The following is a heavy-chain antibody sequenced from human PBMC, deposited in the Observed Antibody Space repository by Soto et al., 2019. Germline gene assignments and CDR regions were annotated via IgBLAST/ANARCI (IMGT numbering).Heavy chain of an antibody. CDR3: ARGRDGGGAS. CDR1: GGSFSGRY. D-gene: IGHD2-21*01. Sequence: QVQLQQWGAGLLKPSETLSLTCAVYGGSFSGRYWSWIRQPPGKGQEWIGEINPSGSTNYGTSLKSRATISVDTTKNQFSLKLSSVMAADTAVYYCARGRDGGGASWGQGTLVTVSS. V-gene: IGHV4-34*02. CDR2: INPSGST. J-gene: IGHJ5*02.